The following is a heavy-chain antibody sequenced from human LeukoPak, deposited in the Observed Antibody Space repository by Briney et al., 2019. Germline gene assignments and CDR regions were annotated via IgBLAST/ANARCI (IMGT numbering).Heavy chain of an antibody. CDR2: INPNNDDS. V-gene: IGHV1-2*02. J-gene: IGHJ6*03. CDR1: GYTFTGYY. D-gene: IGHD3-10*01. CDR3: ARVLNSGFTYDYYHMDV. Sequence: ASVKVSCKASGYTFTGYYIHWVRQAPGQGPEWMGWINPNNDDSKSAEKFQGRVTMSRDTSIDTAYMELSSLRPNDTAVYYCARVLNSGFTYDYYHMDVWGQGTTATVSS.